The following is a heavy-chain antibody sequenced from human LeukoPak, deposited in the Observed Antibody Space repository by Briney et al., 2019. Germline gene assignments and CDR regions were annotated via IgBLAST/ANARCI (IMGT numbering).Heavy chain of an antibody. V-gene: IGHV3-21*01. CDR3: AQTFTYYYDSSGYSPGY. Sequence: GGSLRLSCAASGFTFSSYSMNWVRQAPGKGLEWVSSISSSSSYIYYADSVKGRFTISRDNAKNSLYLQMNSLRAEDTAVYYCAQTFTYYYDSSGYSPGYWGQGTLVTVSS. CDR2: ISSSSSYI. D-gene: IGHD3-22*01. CDR1: GFTFSSYS. J-gene: IGHJ4*02.